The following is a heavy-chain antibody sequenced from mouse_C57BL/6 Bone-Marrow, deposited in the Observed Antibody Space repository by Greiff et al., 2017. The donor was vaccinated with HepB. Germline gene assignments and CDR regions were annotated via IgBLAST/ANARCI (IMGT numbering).Heavy chain of an antibody. CDR1: GYTFTSYG. CDR2: IYPRSGNT. Sequence: QVQLQQSGAELARPGASVKLSCKASGYTFTSYGISWVKQRTGQGLEWIGEIYPRSGNTYYNEKFKGKATLTADKSSSTSYMELRSLTSEDTAVYSSTSTTRSPGTYWGHGTLVTFS. J-gene: IGHJ3*01. V-gene: IGHV1-81*01. D-gene: IGHD1-1*01. CDR3: TSTTRSPGTY.